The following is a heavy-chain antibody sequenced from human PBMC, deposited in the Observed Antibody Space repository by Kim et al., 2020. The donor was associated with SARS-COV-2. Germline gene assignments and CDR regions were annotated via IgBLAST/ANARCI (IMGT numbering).Heavy chain of an antibody. V-gene: IGHV4-31*01. Sequence: PTLKRQFTISLDTSKNQFSLKLSSVTAADTAVYDCARGGTIFGVVTRPFDYWGQGTLVTVSS. J-gene: IGHJ4*02. D-gene: IGHD3-3*01. CDR3: ARGGTIFGVVTRPFDY.